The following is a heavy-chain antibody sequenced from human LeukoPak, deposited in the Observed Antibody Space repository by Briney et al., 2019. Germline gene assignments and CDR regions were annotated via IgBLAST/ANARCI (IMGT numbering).Heavy chain of an antibody. CDR1: GGSISSSSYY. V-gene: IGHV4-39*01. J-gene: IGHJ4*02. CDR2: IYYSGST. CDR3: ARSWDIVVVPAGY. D-gene: IGHD2-2*01. Sequence: PSETLSLTCTVSGGSISSSSYYWGWIRQPPGKGLEWIGSIYYSGSTYYNPSLKSRVTISVDTSKNQFSLKLRSVTAADTAVYYCARSWDIVVVPAGYWGQGTLVTVSS.